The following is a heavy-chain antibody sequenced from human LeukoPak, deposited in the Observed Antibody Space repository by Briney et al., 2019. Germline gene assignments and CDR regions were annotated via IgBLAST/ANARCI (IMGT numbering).Heavy chain of an antibody. V-gene: IGHV4-4*07. CDR2: IHTSGSN. CDR1: GGFLSSYH. Sequence: SQTLSLTCTVSGGFLSSYHWRWIRQPGGKGLELIGRIHTSGSNNYNPSLKSQAPMSVDTSKNQFSLNLSPATASDTAVYYCASGWINLDYWGHGTLVTVSS. J-gene: IGHJ4*01. CDR3: ASGWINLDY. D-gene: IGHD5-12*01.